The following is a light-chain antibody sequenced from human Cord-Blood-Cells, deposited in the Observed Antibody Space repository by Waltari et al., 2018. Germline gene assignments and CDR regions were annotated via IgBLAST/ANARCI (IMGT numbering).Light chain of an antibody. CDR3: CSYAGSYTYV. CDR2: DVS. CDR1: SSDVGGYNY. V-gene: IGLV2-11*01. J-gene: IGLJ1*01. Sequence: QSALTPPRSVSGSPGQSVTISCPGTSSDVGGYNYFSWYQQHPGKAPKLMIYDVSKRPSGVPDRFSGSKSGNAASLTISGLQAEDEADYYCCSYAGSYTYVFGTGTKVTVL.